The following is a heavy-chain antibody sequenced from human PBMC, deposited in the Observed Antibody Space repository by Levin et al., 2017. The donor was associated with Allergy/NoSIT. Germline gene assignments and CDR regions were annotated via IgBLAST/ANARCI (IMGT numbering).Heavy chain of an antibody. CDR1: GFTFSSYT. CDR3: ARVPNSGYPHYYGMDV. CDR2: ISSSSSTI. D-gene: IGHD5-12*01. V-gene: IGHV3-48*02. Sequence: GGSLRLSCAASGFTFSSYTMNWVRQAPGKGLEWVSYISSSSSTIYYADSVKGRFTISRDNAKNSLYLQMNSLRDEDTAVYYCARVPNSGYPHYYGMDVWGQGTTVTVSS. J-gene: IGHJ6*02.